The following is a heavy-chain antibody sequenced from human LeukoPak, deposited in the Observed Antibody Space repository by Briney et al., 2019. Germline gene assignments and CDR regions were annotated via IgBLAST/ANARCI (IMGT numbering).Heavy chain of an antibody. Sequence: GGSLRLFCAASGFTFSSYGMHWVRQDPGKGLEWISAIRGSGGRTAYAASVTGRFTISRDNSKNTLYLQMNSLRAEDTAVYYCAKTALAVAGIVPVESELDYWGQGTLVTVSS. CDR3: AKTALAVAGIVPVESELDY. D-gene: IGHD6-19*01. J-gene: IGHJ4*02. V-gene: IGHV3-23*01. CDR2: IRGSGGRT. CDR1: GFTFSSYG.